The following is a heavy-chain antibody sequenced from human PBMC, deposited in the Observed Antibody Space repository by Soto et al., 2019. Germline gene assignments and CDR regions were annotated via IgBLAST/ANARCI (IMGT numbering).Heavy chain of an antibody. J-gene: IGHJ4*02. D-gene: IGHD2-21*02. CDR2: ISVYNGNT. V-gene: IGHV1-18*01. CDR1: GYTFNSYG. CDR3: ARGTWGLGDFDY. Sequence: QVQLVQSGAEVKKPGASVKVSCKASGYTFNSYGISWVRQAPGQGLEWMGWISVYNGNTNYAQKFQGRVTMTTDTSTRTAYMELRSLRSDDTAVYFCARGTWGLGDFDYWGQGTLVTVSS.